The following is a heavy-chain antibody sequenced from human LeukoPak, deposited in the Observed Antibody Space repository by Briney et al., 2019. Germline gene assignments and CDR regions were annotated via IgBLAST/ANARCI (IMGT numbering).Heavy chain of an antibody. V-gene: IGHV4-34*01. CDR3: ARGGDCTNGVCYRYNWFDP. CDR2: INHSGST. CDR1: GGSFSGYY. J-gene: IGHJ5*02. Sequence: SETLSLTCAVYGGSFSGYYWSWIRQPPGKGLEWIGEINHSGSTNYNPSLKSRVTISVDTSKNQFSLKLSSVTAADTAVYYCARGGDCTNGVCYRYNWFDPWGQGTLVTVSS. D-gene: IGHD2-8*01.